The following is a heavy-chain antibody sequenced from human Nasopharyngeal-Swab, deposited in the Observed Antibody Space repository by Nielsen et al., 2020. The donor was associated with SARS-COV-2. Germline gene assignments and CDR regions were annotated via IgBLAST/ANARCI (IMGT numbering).Heavy chain of an antibody. CDR1: GFILSSYA. CDR2: ISGSGGST. V-gene: IGHV3-23*01. Sequence: GESPKIPRAAPGFILSSYAMSWVRQAPGKGLEWVSAISGSGGSTYYADSVKGRFTISRDNSKNTLYLQMNSLRAEDTAVYYCAKDQGIAVAGPTRGKYFQHWGQGTLVTVSS. CDR3: AKDQGIAVAGPTRGKYFQH. D-gene: IGHD6-19*01. J-gene: IGHJ1*01.